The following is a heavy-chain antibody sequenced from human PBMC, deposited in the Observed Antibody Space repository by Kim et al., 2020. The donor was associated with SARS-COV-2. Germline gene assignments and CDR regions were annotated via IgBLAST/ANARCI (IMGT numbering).Heavy chain of an antibody. J-gene: IGHJ6*02. D-gene: IGHD3-22*01. Sequence: QGRVTITADKSTSTAYMELSSLRSEDTAVYYCARDKRITMIVVVMYGMDVWGQGTTVTVSS. V-gene: IGHV1-69*04. CDR3: ARDKRITMIVVVMYGMDV.